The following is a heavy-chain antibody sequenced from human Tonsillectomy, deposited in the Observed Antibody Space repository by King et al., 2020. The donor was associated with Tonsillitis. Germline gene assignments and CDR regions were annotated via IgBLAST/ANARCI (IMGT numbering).Heavy chain of an antibody. CDR1: GYSFTNYW. D-gene: IGHD2-15*01. CDR3: ATGDIDRITLDY. J-gene: IGHJ4*02. V-gene: IGHV5-10-1*03. Sequence: VQLVESGAEVKKPGESLRISCKGSGYSFTNYWISWVRQMPGKGLEWMGRIDPSDSYTNYSPSFQGHVTISADKSISTAYLQWSSLKASDTAMYYCATGDIDRITLDYWGQGTLVTVSS. CDR2: IDPSDSYT.